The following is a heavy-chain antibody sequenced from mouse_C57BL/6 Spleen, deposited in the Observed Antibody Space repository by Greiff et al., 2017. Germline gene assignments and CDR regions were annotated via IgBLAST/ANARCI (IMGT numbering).Heavy chain of an antibody. CDR1: GYTFTSYW. CDR3: ATGNGAMDY. D-gene: IGHD2-1*01. CDR2: IDPSDSYT. V-gene: IGHV1-50*01. J-gene: IGHJ4*01. Sequence: QVQLQQPGAELVKPGASVKLSCKASGYTFTSYWMQWVKQRPGQGLEWIGEIDPSDSYTNYNQKFKGKATLTVDTSSSTAYMQLSSLTSEDSAVYYCATGNGAMDYWGQGTSVTVSS.